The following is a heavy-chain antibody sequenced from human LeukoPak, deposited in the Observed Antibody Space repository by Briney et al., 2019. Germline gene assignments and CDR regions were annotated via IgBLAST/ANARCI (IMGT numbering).Heavy chain of an antibody. Sequence: GASVKVSCKASGYTFTSYGISWVRQAPGQGLEWMGWISAYNGNTNYAQKLQGRVTMTTDTSTSTAYMELRSLRSDDTAVYYCALFGTYCSGGSCYPVGFDYWGQGTLVTVSS. CDR1: GYTFTSYG. CDR3: ALFGTYCSGGSCYPVGFDY. V-gene: IGHV1-18*01. CDR2: ISAYNGNT. D-gene: IGHD2-15*01. J-gene: IGHJ4*02.